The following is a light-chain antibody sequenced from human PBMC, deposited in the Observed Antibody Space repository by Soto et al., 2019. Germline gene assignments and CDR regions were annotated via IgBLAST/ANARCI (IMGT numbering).Light chain of an antibody. CDR3: QPSYSTPVS. CDR2: AAS. V-gene: IGKV1-39*01. Sequence: DIQMTQSPSSLSASVGDRVTITCRASQSISSYLNWYQQKPGKAPKLLIYAASSLQSGVPSRFSGSWTGADFPLTISRLQPEDFATYYCQPSYSTPVSFGQGTKVEIK. J-gene: IGKJ1*01. CDR1: QSISSY.